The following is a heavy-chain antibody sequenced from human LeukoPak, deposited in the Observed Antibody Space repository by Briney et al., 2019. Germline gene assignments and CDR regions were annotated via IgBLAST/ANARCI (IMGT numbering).Heavy chain of an antibody. CDR2: ISYDGSNK. J-gene: IGHJ5*02. D-gene: IGHD2-15*01. Sequence: PGRSLRLSCAASGFTFSSYAMHWVRQAPGKGLQWVPVISYDGSNKYYADPVKGRFTISRDNSKNTLYLQMNSLRAEDTAVYYCARDWCSGGSCFSWNWFDPWGQGNLVTVSS. CDR3: ARDWCSGGSCFSWNWFDP. V-gene: IGHV3-30-3*01. CDR1: GFTFSSYA.